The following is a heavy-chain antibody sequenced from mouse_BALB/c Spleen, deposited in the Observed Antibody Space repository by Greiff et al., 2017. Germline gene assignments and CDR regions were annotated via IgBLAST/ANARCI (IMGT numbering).Heavy chain of an antibody. Sequence: SGAELVKPGASVKLSCKASGYTFTSYYMYWVKQRPGQGLEWIGEINPSNGGTNFNEKFKSKATLTVDKSSSTAYMQLSSLTSEDSAVYYCTRWDYYGSSYVAYWGQGTLVTVSA. CDR1: GYTFTSYY. CDR2: INPSNGGT. V-gene: IGHV1S81*02. CDR3: TRWDYYGSSYVAY. D-gene: IGHD1-1*01. J-gene: IGHJ3*01.